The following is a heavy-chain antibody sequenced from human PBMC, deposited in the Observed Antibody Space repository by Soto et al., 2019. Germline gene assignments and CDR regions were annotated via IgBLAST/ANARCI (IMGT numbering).Heavy chain of an antibody. Sequence: ASVKVSCKASGYTFTSYGISWVRQAPGQGLEWMGWISAYSGNTNYAQKLQGRVTMTTDTSTSTAYMELRSLRSDDTAVYYCARGPLMSPLYRSGWPHPFDYWGQGAPVTVSS. D-gene: IGHD6-19*01. CDR3: ARGPLMSPLYRSGWPHPFDY. CDR2: ISAYSGNT. J-gene: IGHJ4*02. V-gene: IGHV1-18*01. CDR1: GYTFTSYG.